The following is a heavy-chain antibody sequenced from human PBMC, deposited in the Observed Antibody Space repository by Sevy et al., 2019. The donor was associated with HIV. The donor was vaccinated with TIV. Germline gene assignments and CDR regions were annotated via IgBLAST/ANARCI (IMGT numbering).Heavy chain of an antibody. V-gene: IGHV1-24*01. J-gene: IGHJ4*02. CDR2: FDPEDGKT. Sequence: ASVKVSCKVSGYTLTELSIHWVRQAPGKGLEWLVTFDPEDGKTIYAQNFQGRVTMTEDTSTDTTYMELSSLRSEDTAVYYCASTRDYYDSSEYYFDYWGQGTLVTVSA. CDR3: ASTRDYYDSSEYYFDY. CDR1: GYTLTELS. D-gene: IGHD3-22*01.